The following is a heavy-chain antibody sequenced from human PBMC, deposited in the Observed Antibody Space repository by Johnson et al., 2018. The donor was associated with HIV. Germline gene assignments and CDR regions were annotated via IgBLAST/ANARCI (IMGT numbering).Heavy chain of an antibody. D-gene: IGHD3-10*01. Sequence: VQLVESGGGLVQPGGSLRLSCAASGFTFSSYDMHWVRKATGKGLEWVSAIGTAGDTYYADSVKGRFTISRDNAKNTLYLQMNSLRAEDTAVYYCYGYYDAFDIWGQGTMVSVSS. J-gene: IGHJ3*02. CDR3: YGYYDAFDI. CDR2: IGTAGDT. CDR1: GFTFSSYD. V-gene: IGHV3-13*01.